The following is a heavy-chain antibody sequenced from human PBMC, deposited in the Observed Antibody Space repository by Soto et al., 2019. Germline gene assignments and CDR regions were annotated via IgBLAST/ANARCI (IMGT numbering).Heavy chain of an antibody. CDR1: GTSINIGGLW. Sequence: PSETLSLTCTVSGTSINIGGLWWGWIRRRPGKGLEWIGHIDHSGTAYYNPSLITRVTISIDASKNQFYLKVNSVTAADTAVYYCARRLDDRGENYFNWFDPWGQGTRVTVSS. D-gene: IGHD2-21*01. V-gene: IGHV4-31*03. J-gene: IGHJ5*02. CDR2: IDHSGTA. CDR3: ARRLDDRGENYFNWFDP.